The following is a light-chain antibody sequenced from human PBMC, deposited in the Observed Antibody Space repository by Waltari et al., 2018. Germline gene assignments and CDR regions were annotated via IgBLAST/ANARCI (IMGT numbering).Light chain of an antibody. J-gene: IGKJ2*01. Sequence: DIVMTQSPDSLAVSLGERATINCRSSQSVLYSANSKNYLAWYQQKPGQTPKLLVYWASNREAGVPDRFSGSGSGTDFTLTISSLQAEDVAVYFCQQYYSIPYTFGQGTQLEIK. CDR2: WAS. V-gene: IGKV4-1*01. CDR1: QSVLYSANSKNY. CDR3: QQYYSIPYT.